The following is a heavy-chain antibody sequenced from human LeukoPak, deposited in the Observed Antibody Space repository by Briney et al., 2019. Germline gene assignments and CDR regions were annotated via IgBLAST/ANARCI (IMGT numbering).Heavy chain of an antibody. CDR2: ISGNGDST. CDR3: AKAEYYDILTGHDY. D-gene: IGHD3-9*01. V-gene: IGHV3-23*01. CDR1: GFTFSSYD. Sequence: GGSLRLSCAASGFTFSSYDMSWVRQAPGKGLEWVSAISGNGDSTYYVDSVKGRFTISRDNSKNTLYLQMNSLRAEDTAVYYCAKAEYYDILTGHDYWGQGTLVTVSS. J-gene: IGHJ4*02.